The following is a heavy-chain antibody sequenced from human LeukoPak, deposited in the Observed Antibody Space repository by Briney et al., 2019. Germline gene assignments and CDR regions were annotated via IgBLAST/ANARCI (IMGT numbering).Heavy chain of an antibody. CDR2: IYNSGST. CDR1: GGSIRSYY. CDR3: ARHVSDTSSSYYYYHMDV. J-gene: IGHJ6*03. Sequence: SETLSLTCTVSGGSIRSYYWSWIRQPPGKGLEWIGFIYNSGSTNYNPSLKSRVTISVDTSKNQFSLRLSYVTAADTAVYYCARHVSDTSSSYYYYHMDVWGKGTTVTVSS. D-gene: IGHD6-6*01. V-gene: IGHV4-59*08.